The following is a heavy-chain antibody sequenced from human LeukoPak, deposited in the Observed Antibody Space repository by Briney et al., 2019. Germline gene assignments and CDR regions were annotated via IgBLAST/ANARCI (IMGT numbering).Heavy chain of an antibody. CDR2: IFHSGST. CDR1: GGSISGYV. Sequence: SETLSLTCTVSGGSISGYVWSWIRQPPGKGLEWIGYIFHSGSTNYNPSLKSRVTISVDTSKNQFSLKLSSVTAADTAVYYCARYYCPGVCYNFDYWGQGTLVTVSS. J-gene: IGHJ4*02. D-gene: IGHD2-21*02. CDR3: ARYYCPGVCYNFDY. V-gene: IGHV4-59*08.